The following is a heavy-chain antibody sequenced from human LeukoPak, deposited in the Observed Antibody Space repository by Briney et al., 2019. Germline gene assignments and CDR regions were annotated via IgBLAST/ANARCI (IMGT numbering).Heavy chain of an antibody. V-gene: IGHV4-4*09. Sequence: SETLSLTCTVSGGSISSYYWSWIRQPPGKGLEWIGCIYTSGSTNYNPSLKSRVTISVDTSKNQFSLKLGSVTAADTAVYYCAGLNRGTPFDPWGQGTLVTVSS. CDR1: GGSISSYY. CDR2: IYTSGST. CDR3: AGLNRGTPFDP. D-gene: IGHD1-14*01. J-gene: IGHJ5*02.